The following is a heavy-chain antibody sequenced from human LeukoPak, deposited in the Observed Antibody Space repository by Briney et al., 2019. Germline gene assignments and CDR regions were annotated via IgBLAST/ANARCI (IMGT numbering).Heavy chain of an antibody. CDR2: IYYSGST. CDR1: GGSMNDYY. V-gene: IGHV4-59*12. J-gene: IGHJ4*02. D-gene: IGHD7-27*01. Sequence: SETLSLTCTVSGGSMNDYYWSWFRQPPGKGLEWIGYIYYSGSTYYNPSLKSRVTISVDRSKNQFSLKLSSVTAADTAVYYCARFGLNWEFDYWGQGTLVTVSS. CDR3: ARFGLNWEFDY.